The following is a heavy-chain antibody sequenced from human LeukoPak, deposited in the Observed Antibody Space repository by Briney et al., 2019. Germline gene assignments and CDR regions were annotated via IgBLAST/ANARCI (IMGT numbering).Heavy chain of an antibody. V-gene: IGHV1-69*05. CDR1: GGTFSSYA. Sequence: SVKVSCKASGGTFSSYAISWVRQAPGQGLEWMGGIIPIFGTANYAQKFQGRVTITTDESTSTAYMELSSLRSEDTAVYYCARAGSPPYYYDSSGYVTLDYWGQGTLVTVSS. CDR2: IIPIFGTA. J-gene: IGHJ4*02. D-gene: IGHD3-22*01. CDR3: ARAGSPPYYYDSSGYVTLDY.